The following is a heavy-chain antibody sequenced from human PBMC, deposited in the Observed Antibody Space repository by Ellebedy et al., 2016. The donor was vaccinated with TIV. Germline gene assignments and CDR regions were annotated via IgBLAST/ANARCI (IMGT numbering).Heavy chain of an antibody. CDR3: ARVTTLATGTGYYFDY. Sequence: GESLKISCVASGFTFSSYWMSWVRQAPGKGLEWVANIKQDGTETYYVDSVKGRFTISRDNAKNSLYLQMNSLRAEDTAVYYCARVTTLATGTGYYFDYWGQGTLVTVSS. CDR1: GFTFSSYW. V-gene: IGHV3-7*01. CDR2: IKQDGTET. J-gene: IGHJ4*02. D-gene: IGHD4-17*01.